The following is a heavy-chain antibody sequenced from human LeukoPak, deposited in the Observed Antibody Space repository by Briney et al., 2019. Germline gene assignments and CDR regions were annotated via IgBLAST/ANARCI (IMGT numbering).Heavy chain of an antibody. CDR3: TTDGYPPRWFDY. D-gene: IGHD5-12*01. CDR2: IQTKTAGGTA. V-gene: IGHV3-15*01. J-gene: IGHJ4*02. Sequence: PGGSLRLSRAASGFTFTNAWMRWVRQAPGKGLEWDGRIQTKTAGGTADYTAPVKGRFTISRDDSKNTVYLQMNSLKTEDTAVYYWTTDGYPPRWFDYWGQGTLVTVSS. CDR1: GFTFTNAW.